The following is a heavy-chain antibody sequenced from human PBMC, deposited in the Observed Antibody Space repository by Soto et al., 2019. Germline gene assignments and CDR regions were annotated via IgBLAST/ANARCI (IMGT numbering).Heavy chain of an antibody. CDR3: ARVPGTTRYWDF. D-gene: IGHD1-1*01. J-gene: IGHJ4*02. CDR1: GYTFTSYD. CDR2: MNPNSGNT. Sequence: ASVKVSCKASGYTFTSYDINWVRQATGQGLEWMGWMNPNSGNTGYAQKFQGRVTMTRNTSISTAYMELSSLRSEDTAVYYCARVPGTTRYWDFWGQGTLVTVSS. V-gene: IGHV1-8*01.